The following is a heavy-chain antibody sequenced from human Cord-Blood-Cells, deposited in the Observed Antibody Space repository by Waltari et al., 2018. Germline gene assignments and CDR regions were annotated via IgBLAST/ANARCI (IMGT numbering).Heavy chain of an antibody. CDR3: ATEAPRNYDFWSGYYEFDY. D-gene: IGHD3-3*01. Sequence: QVQLVQSGAEVKKPGASVKVSCKVSGYTLTELSMHWVRQAPGKGLEWMGGFAPEDGETSYAQKFQGRVTMTEDTSTDTSYMELSSLRSEDTAVYYCATEAPRNYDFWSGYYEFDYWGQGTLVTVSS. CDR1: GYTLTELS. V-gene: IGHV1-24*01. J-gene: IGHJ4*02. CDR2: FAPEDGET.